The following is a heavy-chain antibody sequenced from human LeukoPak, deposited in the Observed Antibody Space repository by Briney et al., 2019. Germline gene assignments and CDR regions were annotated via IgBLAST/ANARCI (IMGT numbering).Heavy chain of an antibody. Sequence: PGRSLRLSCAASGFSFTSYGMHWIRQAPGKGLEWVALIWYDGSNKYYADSVKGRFTISRDNSKNTLCLQMNSLRVEDTAVYYCARYVGGGNSGGFDYWGQGTLVIVSS. CDR1: GFSFTSYG. V-gene: IGHV3-33*08. CDR3: ARYVGGGNSGGFDY. D-gene: IGHD4-23*01. CDR2: IWYDGSNK. J-gene: IGHJ4*02.